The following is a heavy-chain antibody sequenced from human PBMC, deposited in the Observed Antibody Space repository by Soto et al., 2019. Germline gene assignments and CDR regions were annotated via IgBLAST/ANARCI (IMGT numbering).Heavy chain of an antibody. D-gene: IGHD3-22*01. Sequence: QLQLQESGPGLVKPSETLSLTCTVSGGSISTSSYYWGWIRQPPGKGLEWIGSIYYSGSTYYNPSLKMRVTISVDTSKNQFSLKLSSVTAADTAVYYCARDYDSSGDYWGQGTLVTVSS. J-gene: IGHJ4*02. CDR3: ARDYDSSGDY. CDR1: GGSISTSSYY. CDR2: IYYSGST. V-gene: IGHV4-39*01.